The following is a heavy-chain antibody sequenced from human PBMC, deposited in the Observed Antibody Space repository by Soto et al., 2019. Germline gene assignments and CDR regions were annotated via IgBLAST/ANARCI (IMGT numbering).Heavy chain of an antibody. CDR1: GGSLSSYY. CDR2: IYYSGST. D-gene: IGHD5-12*01. Sequence: PSLPCTVSGGSLSSYYWSWIRQPPGKGLEWIGYIYYSGSTNYNPSLKSRVTISVDTSKNQFSLKLSSVTDADTAVYYCPLRTDGYKRWFDPWGPGTLVTVSS. J-gene: IGHJ5*02. CDR3: PLRTDGYKRWFDP. V-gene: IGHV4-59*01.